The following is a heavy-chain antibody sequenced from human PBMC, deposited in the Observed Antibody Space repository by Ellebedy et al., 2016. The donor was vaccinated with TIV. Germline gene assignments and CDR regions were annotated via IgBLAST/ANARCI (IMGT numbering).Heavy chain of an antibody. CDR2: ISNTGSRT. CDR3: AKGRGRGSDSSAPRYYFDY. D-gene: IGHD3-22*01. J-gene: IGHJ4*02. CDR1: GFTFNSYA. Sequence: PGGSLRFSCAASGFTFNSYAMSWVRQAPGKGLEWVSTISNTGSRTYYADSVEGRFIISRDNSKKTLYLQMNSLRAEDTAVYYCAKGRGRGSDSSAPRYYFDYWGLGTLVTVSS. V-gene: IGHV3-23*01.